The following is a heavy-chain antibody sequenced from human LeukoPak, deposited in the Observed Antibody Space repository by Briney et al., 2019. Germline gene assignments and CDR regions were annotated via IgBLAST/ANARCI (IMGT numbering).Heavy chain of an antibody. Sequence: GGSLRLSCAASGFTFSSYSMNWVRQAPGKGLEWVSYISSSSSTIYYADSVKGRFTISRDNAKNSLYLQMNSLRAEDTAVYYCARWGGYCSSTSCSRGDYWGQGTLVTVSS. CDR1: GFTFSSYS. CDR2: ISSSSSTI. CDR3: ARWGGYCSSTSCSRGDY. V-gene: IGHV3-48*01. D-gene: IGHD2-2*01. J-gene: IGHJ4*02.